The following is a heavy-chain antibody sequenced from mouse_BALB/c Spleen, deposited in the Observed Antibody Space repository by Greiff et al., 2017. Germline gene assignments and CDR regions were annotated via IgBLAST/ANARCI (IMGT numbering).Heavy chain of an antibody. CDR2: IYPGDGDT. CDR3: ARNYRYDESFAY. CDR1: GYAFSSYW. Sequence: LVESGAELVRPGSSVKISCKASGYAFSSYWMNWVKQRPGQGLEWIGQIYPGDGDTNYNGKFKGKATLTADKSSSTAYMQLSSLTSEDSAVYFCARNYRYDESFAYWGQGTLVTVSA. J-gene: IGHJ3*01. V-gene: IGHV1-80*01. D-gene: IGHD2-14*01.